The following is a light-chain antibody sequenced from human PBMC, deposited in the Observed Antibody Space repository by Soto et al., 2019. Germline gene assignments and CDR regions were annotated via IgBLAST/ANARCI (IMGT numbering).Light chain of an antibody. J-gene: IGKJ4*01. CDR1: LGINTG. CDR2: ETS. Sequence: IQMTQSPSSLSASLGDRVTITCRASLGINTGVAWYQQKPGKSPKLLIYETSNLASGVSFRFSGTGYGTQFSLTIAGLQPEDFATYHCQQFSAYPLTFGGGTKVDIK. CDR3: QQFSAYPLT. V-gene: IGKV1-13*02.